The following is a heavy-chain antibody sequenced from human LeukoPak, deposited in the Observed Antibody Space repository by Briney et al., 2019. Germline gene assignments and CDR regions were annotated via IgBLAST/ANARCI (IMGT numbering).Heavy chain of an antibody. CDR1: GGSISSYY. V-gene: IGHV4-59*01. J-gene: IGHJ5*02. CDR3: ARDSSPYYDFWSGTDGFDP. CDR2: IYYSGST. Sequence: SETLSLTCTVSGGSISSYYWSWIRQPPGKGLEWIGYIYYSGSTNYNPSLKSRVTISVDTSKNQFSLKLSSVTAADTAVYYCARDSSPYYDFWSGTDGFDPWGQGTLVTVSS. D-gene: IGHD3-3*01.